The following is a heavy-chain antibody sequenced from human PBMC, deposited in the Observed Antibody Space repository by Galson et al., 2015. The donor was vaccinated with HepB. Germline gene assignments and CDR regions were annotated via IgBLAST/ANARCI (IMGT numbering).Heavy chain of an antibody. Sequence: SVKVSCKASGYTFTSYGISWVRQAPGQGLEWMGWISAYNGNTNYAQKLQGRVTMTTDTSTSTAYMELRSLRSDDTAVYYCAMTPYSSSSSAFDIWGQGQWSPSLQ. CDR1: GYTFTSYG. CDR3: AMTPYSSSSSAFDI. D-gene: IGHD6-6*01. V-gene: IGHV1-18*04. J-gene: IGHJ3*02. CDR2: ISAYNGNT.